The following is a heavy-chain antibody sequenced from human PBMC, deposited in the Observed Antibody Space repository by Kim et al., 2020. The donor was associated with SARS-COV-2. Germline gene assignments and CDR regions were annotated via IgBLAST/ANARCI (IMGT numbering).Heavy chain of an antibody. D-gene: IGHD3-10*01. Sequence: SETLSLTCTVSGGSISSYYWSWIRQPAGKGLEWIGRIYTSGSTNYNPSLKSRVTMSVDTSKNQFSLKLSSVTAADTAVYYCARELHPYGSRSGWLDPWGQGTLVTVSS. CDR3: ARELHPYGSRSGWLDP. J-gene: IGHJ5*02. V-gene: IGHV4-4*07. CDR2: IYTSGST. CDR1: GGSISSYY.